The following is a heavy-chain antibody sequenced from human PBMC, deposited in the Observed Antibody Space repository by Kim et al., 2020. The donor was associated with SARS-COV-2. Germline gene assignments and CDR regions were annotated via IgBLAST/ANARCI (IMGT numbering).Heavy chain of an antibody. Sequence: GGSLRLSCAASGFTFSSYGMHWVRQAPGKGLAWVAVISYDGSNKYYADSVKGRFTISRDNSKNTLYLQMNSLRAEDTAVYYCAKGAYYDILTGYQLYFDYWGQGTLGTVSS. V-gene: IGHV3-30*18. D-gene: IGHD3-9*01. CDR1: GFTFSSYG. CDR2: ISYDGSNK. CDR3: AKGAYYDILTGYQLYFDY. J-gene: IGHJ4*02.